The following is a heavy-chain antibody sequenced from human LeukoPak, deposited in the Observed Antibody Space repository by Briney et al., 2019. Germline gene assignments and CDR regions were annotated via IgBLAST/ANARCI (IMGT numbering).Heavy chain of an antibody. CDR3: VRTPPNWGFDY. D-gene: IGHD7-27*01. J-gene: IGHJ4*02. V-gene: IGHV1-8*01. Sequence: ASVKVSCKASGYTFTTHDVNWVRQATGQGLEWLGWMSPNSGDTGYAQKFQGRVTMTSDSSISTAYMELSSLRSEDTAIYYCVRTPPNWGFDYWGQGTLVTVSS. CDR2: MSPNSGDT. CDR1: GYTFTTHD.